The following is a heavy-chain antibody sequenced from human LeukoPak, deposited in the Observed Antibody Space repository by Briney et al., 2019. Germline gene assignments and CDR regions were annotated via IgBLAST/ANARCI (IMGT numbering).Heavy chain of an antibody. J-gene: IGHJ4*02. CDR3: ARADCGGDCFLDY. CDR2: IFYSGSI. V-gene: IGHV4-59*01. D-gene: IGHD2-21*02. CDR1: GGSISGSY. Sequence: SETLSLTCTVSGGSISGSYWSWIRQPPGKGLEWIGYIFYSGSINYNPSLKSRVTISVDTSKNQFSLKLSSVTAADTAVYYCARADCGGDCFLDYWGQGTLVTVSS.